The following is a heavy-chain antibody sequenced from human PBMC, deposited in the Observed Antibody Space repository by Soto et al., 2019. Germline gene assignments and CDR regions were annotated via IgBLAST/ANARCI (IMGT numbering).Heavy chain of an antibody. Sequence: QVQLQQWGAGLLKPSETLSLTCAVYGGSFSGYYWCWIRQPPGKGLEWIGEINHSGSTNYNPSLKSRVTISVDTSKNQFSLKLSSVTAADTAVYYCARPTRQWLGLRYYYGMDVWGQGTTVTVSS. CDR1: GGSFSGYY. D-gene: IGHD6-19*01. J-gene: IGHJ6*02. CDR3: ARPTRQWLGLRYYYGMDV. CDR2: INHSGST. V-gene: IGHV4-34*01.